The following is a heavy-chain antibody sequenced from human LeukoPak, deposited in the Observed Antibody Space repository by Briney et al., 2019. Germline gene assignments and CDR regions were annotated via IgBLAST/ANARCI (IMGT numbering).Heavy chain of an antibody. CDR3: ARDRPARHVFDI. CDR2: IYTSGST. J-gene: IGHJ3*02. Sequence: PSETLSLTCSVSGGSISSGSYYWSWIRQPAGKGLEWIGRIYTSGSTNYNPSLKSRVTISVDTSKNQFSLKLSSVTAADTAVYYCARDRPARHVFDIWGQGTMVTVSS. CDR1: GGSISSGSYY. D-gene: IGHD6-6*01. V-gene: IGHV4-61*02.